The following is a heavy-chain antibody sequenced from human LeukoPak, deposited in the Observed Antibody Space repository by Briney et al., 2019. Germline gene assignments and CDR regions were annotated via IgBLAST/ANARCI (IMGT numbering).Heavy chain of an antibody. CDR2: INPNSGGT. CDR1: GYTFTGYY. J-gene: IGHJ4*02. D-gene: IGHD3-16*02. Sequence: GASVKVSCKASGYTFTGYYMRWVRQAPGQGLEWMGWINPNSGGTNYAQKFQGRVTMTRDTSIITAYMELSSLRSDDTAVYYCARDYVWGTYRYFKDDYWGQGTLVTVSS. CDR3: ARDYVWGTYRYFKDDY. V-gene: IGHV1-2*02.